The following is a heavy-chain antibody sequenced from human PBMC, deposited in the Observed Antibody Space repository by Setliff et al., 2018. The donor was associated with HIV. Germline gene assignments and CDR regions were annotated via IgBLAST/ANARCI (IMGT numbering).Heavy chain of an antibody. CDR2: VYHTGST. CDR1: GGSVGSGSYY. V-gene: IGHV4-39*07. J-gene: IGHJ4*02. CDR3: ASSPAWRSDFGLHTFDY. Sequence: KPSETLSLTCSVSGGSVGSGSYYWSWIRQPAGKGLEWIGSVYHTGSTYYNPSLKSRVTMSADTSKNQFSLKLSSVTAADTAVYYCASSPAWRSDFGLHTFDYWGQGTLVTVSS. D-gene: IGHD2-2*01.